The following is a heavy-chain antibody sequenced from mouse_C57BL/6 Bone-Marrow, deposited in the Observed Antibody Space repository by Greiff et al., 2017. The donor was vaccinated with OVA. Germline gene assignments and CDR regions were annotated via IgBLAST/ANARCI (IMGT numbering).Heavy chain of an antibody. CDR3: AREGYDYDRDAMDY. J-gene: IGHJ4*01. D-gene: IGHD2-4*01. CDR2: ISYDGSN. V-gene: IGHV3-6*01. Sequence: VQLKESGPGLVKPSQSLSLTCSVTGYSITSGYYWNWIRQFPGNKLEWMGYISYDGSNNYNPSLKNRISITRDTSKNQFFLKLNSVTTEDTATYYCAREGYDYDRDAMDYWGQGTSVTVSS. CDR1: GYSITSGYY.